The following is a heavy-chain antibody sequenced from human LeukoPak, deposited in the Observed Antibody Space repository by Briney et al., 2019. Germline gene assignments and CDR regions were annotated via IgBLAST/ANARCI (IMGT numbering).Heavy chain of an antibody. J-gene: IGHJ3*02. CDR3: ARGDYGDYLVI. V-gene: IGHV1-8*02. D-gene: IGHD4-17*01. CDR2: MNPNSGNT. CDR1: GGTFSSYA. Sequence: ASVKVSCKASGGTFSSYAISWVRQATGQGLEWMGWMNPNSGNTGYAQKFQGRVTMTRNTSISTAYMELSSLRSEDTAVYYCARGDYGDYLVIWGQGTMVTVSS.